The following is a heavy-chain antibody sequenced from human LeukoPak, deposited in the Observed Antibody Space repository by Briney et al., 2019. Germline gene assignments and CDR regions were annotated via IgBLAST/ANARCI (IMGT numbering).Heavy chain of an antibody. D-gene: IGHD3-10*01. CDR2: ISYDGTNE. V-gene: IGHV3-30*18. Sequence: GGSLRLSCAASGFTFSTYGLYWVRQAPGKGLEWVAVISYDGTNEYYADSVKGLFTISRDNSKNTLYLQMNSLRAEDTAVYYCAKDLSPLVWFVSGSDAFDIWGQGTMVTVSS. CDR3: AKDLSPLVWFVSGSDAFDI. J-gene: IGHJ3*02. CDR1: GFTFSTYG.